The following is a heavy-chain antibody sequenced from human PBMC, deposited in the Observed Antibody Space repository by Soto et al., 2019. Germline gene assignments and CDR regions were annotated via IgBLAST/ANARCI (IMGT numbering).Heavy chain of an antibody. V-gene: IGHV3-30-3*01. CDR3: ASMYSSSLLPYYYGMDV. D-gene: IGHD6-13*01. Sequence: QVQLVESGGGVVQPGRSLRLSCAASGFTFSSYAMHWVRQAPGKGLEWVAVISYDGSNKYYADSVKGRFTISRDNSKNTLYLQMNSLRAEDTAVYYCASMYSSSLLPYYYGMDVWGQGTTVTVSS. CDR1: GFTFSSYA. J-gene: IGHJ6*02. CDR2: ISYDGSNK.